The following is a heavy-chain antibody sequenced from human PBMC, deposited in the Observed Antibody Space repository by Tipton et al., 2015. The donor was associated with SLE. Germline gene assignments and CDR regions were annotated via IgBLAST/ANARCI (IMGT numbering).Heavy chain of an antibody. Sequence: TLSLTCAVYGGSFSGYYWSWIRQPPGKGLEWIGEINHSGSTNYNPPLKSLFTISVETSKNQISLNLSPVTAADTAVYYYARGGGWGLRFCDYWGPGTLVSVSS. CDR3: ARGGGWGLRFCDY. J-gene: IGHJ4*02. D-gene: IGHD1-26*01. CDR2: INHSGST. V-gene: IGHV4-34*01. CDR1: GGSFSGYY.